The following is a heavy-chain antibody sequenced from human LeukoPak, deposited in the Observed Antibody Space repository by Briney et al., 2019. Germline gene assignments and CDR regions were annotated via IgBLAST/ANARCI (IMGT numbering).Heavy chain of an antibody. CDR2: MNPNSGNT. CDR1: GYTFTSYD. J-gene: IGHJ3*02. V-gene: IGHV1-8*01. D-gene: IGHD3-3*01. CDR3: ARVLNQYDFWSGYSSSGAFDI. Sequence: ASVKVSCKASGYTFTSYDINWVRQATGQGLEWMGWMNPNSGNTGYAQKFQGRVTMTRNTSISTAYMELSSLRSEDTAVYYCARVLNQYDFWSGYSSSGAFDIRGQGTMVTVSS.